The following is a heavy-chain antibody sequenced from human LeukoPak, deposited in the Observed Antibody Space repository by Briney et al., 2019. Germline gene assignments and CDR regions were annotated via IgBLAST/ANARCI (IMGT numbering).Heavy chain of an antibody. D-gene: IGHD5-12*01. V-gene: IGHV3-15*01. CDR3: TTDSSGYSGHYYYYYGMDV. J-gene: IGHJ6*02. CDR2: IKSKTDGGTT. Sequence: GGSLRLSCAASGFTFSNPWMSWVRQAPGKGLEWVGRIKSKTDGGTTDYAAPVKGRFTISRDDSKNTLYLQMNSLKTEDTAVYYCTTDSSGYSGHYYYYYGMDVWGQGTTVTVSS. CDR1: GFTFSNPW.